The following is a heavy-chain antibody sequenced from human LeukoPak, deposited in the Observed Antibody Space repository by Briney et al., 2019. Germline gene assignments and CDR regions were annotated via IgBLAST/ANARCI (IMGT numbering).Heavy chain of an antibody. Sequence: GRSLRLSCAASRFTFSDYWMSWVRQAPGKGLEWVSSISSNSHDIYYADSVMGRFTISRDNAKNSLYLQMNSLRVEDTGVYYCARDRLGVTKVSYYYGMDVWGQGTTVTVSS. CDR1: RFTFSDYW. J-gene: IGHJ6*02. CDR2: ISSNSHDI. D-gene: IGHD2-21*02. V-gene: IGHV3-21*01. CDR3: ARDRLGVTKVSYYYGMDV.